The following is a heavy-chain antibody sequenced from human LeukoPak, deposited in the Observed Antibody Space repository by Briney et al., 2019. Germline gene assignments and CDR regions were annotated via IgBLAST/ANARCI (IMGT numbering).Heavy chain of an antibody. Sequence: GGSLRLSCAASGFTVSSNYMSWVRQAPGKGLEWVSSISSSSSYIYYADSVKGRFTISRDNAKNSLYLQMNSLRAEDTAVYYCARDHRIAARPGVFWFDPWGQGTLVTVSS. CDR1: GFTVSSNY. J-gene: IGHJ5*02. CDR2: ISSSSSYI. V-gene: IGHV3-21*01. CDR3: ARDHRIAARPGVFWFDP. D-gene: IGHD6-6*01.